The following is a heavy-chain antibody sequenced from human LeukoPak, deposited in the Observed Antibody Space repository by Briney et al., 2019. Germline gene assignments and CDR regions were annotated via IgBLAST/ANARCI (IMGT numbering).Heavy chain of an antibody. CDR3: ARGLPRIAARFWTDY. D-gene: IGHD6-6*01. CDR1: GGSFSGYY. CDR2: INHSGST. V-gene: IGHV4-34*01. J-gene: IGHJ4*02. Sequence: SETLSLTCAVYGGSFSGYYWSWIRQPPGKGVEWIGEINHSGSTNYNPSLKSRVTISVDTSKNQFSLKLSSVTAADTAVYYCARGLPRIAARFWTDYWGQGTLVTVSS.